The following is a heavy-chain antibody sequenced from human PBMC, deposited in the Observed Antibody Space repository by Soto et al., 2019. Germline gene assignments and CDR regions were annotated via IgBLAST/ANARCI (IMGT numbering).Heavy chain of an antibody. J-gene: IGHJ4*02. Sequence: EVHLLESGGGLVQPGGSLRLSCSASGFTFTSYAMSWVRQAPGKGLEWVSGISGSGGDTKSADSVKGRFTISIDKFKNMPYLQMNSLRAEDTAVYYCAKHDFWTHYNSGLDSWGQGTLVTVSS. V-gene: IGHV3-23*01. CDR3: AKHDFWTHYNSGLDS. CDR2: ISGSGGDT. D-gene: IGHD3-3*01. CDR1: GFTFTSYA.